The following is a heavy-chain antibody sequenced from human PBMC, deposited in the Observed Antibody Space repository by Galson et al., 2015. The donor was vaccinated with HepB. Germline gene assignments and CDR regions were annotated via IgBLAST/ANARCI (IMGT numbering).Heavy chain of an antibody. J-gene: IGHJ3*02. V-gene: IGHV3-48*02. CDR1: GFTFSSYS. Sequence: SLRLSCAASGFTFSSYSMNWVRQAPGKGLEWVSYISSSSSTIYYADSVKGRFTISRDNAKNSLYLQMNSLRDEDTAVYYCARDPGYCSSTSCYAFDIWGQGTMVTVSS. CDR3: ARDPGYCSSTSCYAFDI. D-gene: IGHD2-2*01. CDR2: ISSSSSTI.